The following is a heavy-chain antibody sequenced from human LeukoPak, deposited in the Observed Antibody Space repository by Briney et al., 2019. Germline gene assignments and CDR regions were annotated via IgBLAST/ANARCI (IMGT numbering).Heavy chain of an antibody. D-gene: IGHD1-1*01. J-gene: IGHJ4*02. V-gene: IGHV1-18*01. Sequence: ASVKVSCKASGFVFTSYGFTWVRQAPGQGLEWMGWISANDGETHYSERHQGRVTMSTDTVTSTAYMELRSLRSDDTAVYYCAKELHVERDDYWGQGTLVTVSS. CDR3: AKELHVERDDY. CDR1: GFVFTSYG. CDR2: ISANDGET.